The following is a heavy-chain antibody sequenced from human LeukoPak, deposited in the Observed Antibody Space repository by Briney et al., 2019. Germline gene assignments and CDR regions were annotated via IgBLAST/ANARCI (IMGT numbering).Heavy chain of an antibody. D-gene: IGHD2-2*01. CDR2: INHSGST. J-gene: IGHJ4*02. Sequence: SETLSLTCTVSGGSISSYYWSWIRQPPGKGLEWIGEINHSGSTNYNPSLKSRVTISVDTSKNQFSLKLSSVTAADTAVYYCARVVVPAVPFDYWGQGTLVTVSS. CDR1: GGSISSYY. CDR3: ARVVVPAVPFDY. V-gene: IGHV4-34*01.